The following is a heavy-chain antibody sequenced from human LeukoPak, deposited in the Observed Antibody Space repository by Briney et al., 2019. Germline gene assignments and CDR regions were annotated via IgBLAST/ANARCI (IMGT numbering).Heavy chain of an antibody. CDR2: INPSGGST. Sequence: ASVKVSCKASGYTFTSYYMHWVRQAPGQGLEWMGIINPSGGSTSYAQKFQGRVTMTRDMSTSTVYMELSSLRSEDTAVYYCARGARFGELLAPFDYWGQGTLVTVSS. CDR3: ARGARFGELLAPFDY. CDR1: GYTFTSYY. V-gene: IGHV1-46*01. D-gene: IGHD3-10*02. J-gene: IGHJ4*02.